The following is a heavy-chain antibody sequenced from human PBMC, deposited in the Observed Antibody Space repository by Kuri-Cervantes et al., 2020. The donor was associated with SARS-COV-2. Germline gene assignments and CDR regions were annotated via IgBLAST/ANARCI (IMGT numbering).Heavy chain of an antibody. CDR3: ARDIVVVPAAISDG. Sequence: GGSLRLSCAASGFTFSSYGMHWVRQAPGKGLEWVAFIRYDGSNKYYADSVKGRFTISRDNSKNTLYLQMNSLRAEDTAVYYCARDIVVVPAAISDGWGQGTLVTVSS. CDR2: IRYDGSNK. J-gene: IGHJ4*02. D-gene: IGHD2-2*02. CDR1: GFTFSSYG. V-gene: IGHV3-30*02.